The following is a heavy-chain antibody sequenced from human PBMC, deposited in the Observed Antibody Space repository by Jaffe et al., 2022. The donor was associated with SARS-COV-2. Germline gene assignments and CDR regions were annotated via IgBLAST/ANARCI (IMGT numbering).Heavy chain of an antibody. CDR3: ARELVQQLARPPLGPLDYYGMDV. V-gene: IGHV3-30-3*01. Sequence: QVQLVESGGGVVQPGRSLRLSCAASGFTFSSYAMHWVRQAPGKGLEWVAVISYDGSNKYYADSVKGRFTISRDNSKNTLYLQMNSLRAEDTAVYYCARELVQQLARPPLGPLDYYGMDVWGQGTTVTVSS. D-gene: IGHD6-13*01. CDR2: ISYDGSNK. CDR1: GFTFSSYA. J-gene: IGHJ6*02.